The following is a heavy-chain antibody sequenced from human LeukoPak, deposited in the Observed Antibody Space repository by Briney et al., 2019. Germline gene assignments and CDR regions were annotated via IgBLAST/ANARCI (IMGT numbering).Heavy chain of an antibody. Sequence: ASVKVSCKASGYTFTGYYMHWVRQAPGQGLEWMGWINPNSGGTNYAQKFQGRVTMTRDTSISTAYMELSRLGSDDTAVYYCARDLRHGDPPFYAFDIWGQGTMVTVSS. CDR3: ARDLRHGDPPFYAFDI. D-gene: IGHD4-17*01. V-gene: IGHV1-2*02. CDR2: INPNSGGT. CDR1: GYTFTGYY. J-gene: IGHJ3*02.